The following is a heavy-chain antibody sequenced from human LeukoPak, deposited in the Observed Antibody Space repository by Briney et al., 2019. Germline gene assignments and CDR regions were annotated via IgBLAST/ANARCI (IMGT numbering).Heavy chain of an antibody. Sequence: SETLSLTCTVSGYSISSGYYWGWIRQPPGKGLEWIGSIYHSGSTYYSPSLKSRVTISVDTSKNQFSLKLSSVTAADTAVYYCASLDGYNFGFDYWGQGTLVTVSS. D-gene: IGHD5-24*01. CDR1: GYSISSGYY. CDR2: IYHSGST. J-gene: IGHJ4*02. CDR3: ASLDGYNFGFDY. V-gene: IGHV4-38-2*02.